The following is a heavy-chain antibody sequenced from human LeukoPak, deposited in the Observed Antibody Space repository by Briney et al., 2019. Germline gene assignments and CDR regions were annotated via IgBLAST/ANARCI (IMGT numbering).Heavy chain of an antibody. J-gene: IGHJ3*02. D-gene: IGHD3-22*01. V-gene: IGHV3-48*04. CDR3: ARAGDSSGYFYRNAFDI. Sequence: GGSLRLSRAASGFTFSSYSMNWVRQAPGKGLEWVSYISSSSSTIYYADSVKGRFTISRDNAKNSLYLQMNSLRAEDTAVYYCARAGDSSGYFYRNAFDIWGQGTMVTVSS. CDR1: GFTFSSYS. CDR2: ISSSSSTI.